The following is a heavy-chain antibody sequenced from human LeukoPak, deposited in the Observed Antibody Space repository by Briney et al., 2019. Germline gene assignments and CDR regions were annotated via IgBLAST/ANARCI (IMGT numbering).Heavy chain of an antibody. Sequence: ASVKVSCKASGFTFTDYYIHWLRQAPGQGLEWMGWMNPNSGNTGYAQKFQGRVTMTRNTSISTAYMELSSLRSEDTAVYYCARGARADYWGQGTLVTVSS. CDR2: MNPNSGNT. CDR1: GFTFTDYY. CDR3: ARGARADY. V-gene: IGHV1-8*02. J-gene: IGHJ4*02.